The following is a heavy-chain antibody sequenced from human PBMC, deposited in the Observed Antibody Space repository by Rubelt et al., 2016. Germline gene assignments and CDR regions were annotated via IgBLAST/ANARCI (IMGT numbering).Heavy chain of an antibody. CDR1: GFTFSNAW. Sequence: SGFTFSNAWMSWVRQAPGKGLEWVGRIKSKTDGGTTDYAAPVKGRFTISRDDSKNTLYLQMNSLKTEDTAVYYCTTKTAMVSDYDYWGQGTLITVSP. CDR3: TTKTAMVSDYDY. CDR2: IKSKTDGGTT. D-gene: IGHD5-18*01. V-gene: IGHV3-15*01. J-gene: IGHJ4*02.